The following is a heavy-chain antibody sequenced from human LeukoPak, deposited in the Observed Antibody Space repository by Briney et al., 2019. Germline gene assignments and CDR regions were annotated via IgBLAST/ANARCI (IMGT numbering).Heavy chain of an antibody. V-gene: IGHV1-2*06. J-gene: IGHJ4*02. CDR3: ARASNIRPGDY. CDR1: GYTFTGYY. D-gene: IGHD2-2*02. CDR2: INPNSGGT. Sequence: ASVKVSCKASGYTFTGYYVHWVRQAPGQGLEWMGRINPNSGGTNYAQKFQGRVTMTRDTSISTAYMELSRLRSDDAAVYYCARASNIRPGDYWGQGTLVTVSS.